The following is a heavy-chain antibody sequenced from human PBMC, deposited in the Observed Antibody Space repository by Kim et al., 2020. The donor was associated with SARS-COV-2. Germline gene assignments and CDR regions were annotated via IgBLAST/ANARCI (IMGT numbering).Heavy chain of an antibody. CDR1: GGSISSYY. CDR2: IYTSGST. J-gene: IGHJ4*02. CDR3: ACNRVGVLMVYASEFDY. V-gene: IGHV4-4*07. Sequence: SETLSLTCTVSGGSISSYYWSWIRQPAGKGLEWIGRIYTSGSTNYNPSLKSRVTMSVDTSKNQFSLKLSSVTAADTAVYYCACNRVGVLMVYASEFDYWGQGTLVTVSS. D-gene: IGHD2-8*01.